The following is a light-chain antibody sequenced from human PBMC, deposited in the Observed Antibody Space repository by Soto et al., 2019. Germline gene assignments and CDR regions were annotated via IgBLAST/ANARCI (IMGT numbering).Light chain of an antibody. V-gene: IGKV3-20*01. CDR2: GAS. CDR1: QSVSSSY. Sequence: EIVLTQSPGTLSLSPGERATLSCRASQSVSSSYLAWYQQKPGQAPRLLIYGASSRATGIPDRFSGSGSGTDFTLTISSLQSEDFAVYYCQQYNNWSRTFGQGTKVDIK. CDR3: QQYNNWSRT. J-gene: IGKJ2*01.